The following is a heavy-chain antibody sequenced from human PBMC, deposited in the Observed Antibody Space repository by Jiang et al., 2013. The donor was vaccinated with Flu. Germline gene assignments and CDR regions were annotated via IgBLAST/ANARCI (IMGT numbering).Heavy chain of an antibody. CDR3: AHLAGLDLNYYDSSGYGLYFDY. Sequence: ALEWLALIYWDDDKRYSPSLKSRLTITKDTSKNQVVLTMTNMDPVDTATYYCAHLAGLDLNYYDSSGYGLYFDYWGQGTLVTVSS. V-gene: IGHV2-5*02. D-gene: IGHD3-22*01. J-gene: IGHJ4*02. CDR2: IYWDDDK.